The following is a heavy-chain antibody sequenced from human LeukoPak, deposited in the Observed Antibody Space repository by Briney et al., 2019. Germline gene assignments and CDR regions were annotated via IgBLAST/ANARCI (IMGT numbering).Heavy chain of an antibody. J-gene: IGHJ4*02. D-gene: IGHD6-13*01. Sequence: GGSLRLSCTASGFTFSLSSINWVRQAPGKGLEWVASISTKYIYYSNSVKGRSTISRDNAKISVSLQMNSMRADDTAVYYCARYSATWGTVDYWGQGTLVTVSS. CDR3: ARYSATWGTVDY. CDR1: GFTFSLSS. CDR2: ISTKYI. V-gene: IGHV3-21*01.